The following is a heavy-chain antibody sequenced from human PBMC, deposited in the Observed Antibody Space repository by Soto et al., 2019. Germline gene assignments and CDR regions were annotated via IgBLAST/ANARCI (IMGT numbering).Heavy chain of an antibody. V-gene: IGHV3-23*01. D-gene: IGHD3-3*01. CDR3: AKDSWAIFGVPAGEYYAMDV. J-gene: IGHJ6*02. Sequence: AGGSLRLSCVASGFTFENYAMSWVRQAPGKGLEWVSAISGSGGTTYYSDSVKGRFTVSGDNSKNTVYLQMNDLRVEDAAEYFCAKDSWAIFGVPAGEYYAMDVWGQGTTVTVSS. CDR1: GFTFENYA. CDR2: ISGSGGTT.